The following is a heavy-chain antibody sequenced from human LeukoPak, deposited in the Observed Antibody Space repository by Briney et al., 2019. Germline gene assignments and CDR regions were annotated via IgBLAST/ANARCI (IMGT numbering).Heavy chain of an antibody. CDR3: AKPLYNSGWYGGGDY. Sequence: GGSLRLSCAASGFSVSSYWMHWVRQAPGKGLVWVSRINIDGSTTSYADSVKGRFTISRDNAKNTLDLQMNSLRPEDTAVYYCAKPLYNSGWYGGGDYWGQGVLVTVSS. J-gene: IGHJ4*02. CDR1: GFSVSSYW. D-gene: IGHD6-19*01. V-gene: IGHV3-74*01. CDR2: INIDGSTT.